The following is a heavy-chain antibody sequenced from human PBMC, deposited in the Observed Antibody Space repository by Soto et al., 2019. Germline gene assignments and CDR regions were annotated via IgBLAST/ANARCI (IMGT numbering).Heavy chain of an antibody. CDR1: GFIFSSYD. CDR3: SKVHGDWGGNYLDS. CDR2: INGNGGTE. Sequence: EVRVLESGGGLAQPGGSLRLYCVGSGFIFSSYDMTWVRQAPGKGLEWVSSINGNGGTERYGDSVKGRFITSRDNSKIIVYLQMVGLRSEEMALCDCSKVHGDWGGNYLDSWGQGTLVSVPS. V-gene: IGHV3-23*01. D-gene: IGHD4-17*01. J-gene: IGHJ4*02.